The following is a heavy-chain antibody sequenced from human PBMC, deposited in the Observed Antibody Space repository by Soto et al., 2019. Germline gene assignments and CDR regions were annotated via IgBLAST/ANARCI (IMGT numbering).Heavy chain of an antibody. Sequence: KASETLSLTCTVSGGSISSYYWSWIRQPPGKGLEWIGYIYYSGSTNYNPSLKSRVTISVDTSKNQFSLKLSSVTAADTAVYYCARVTARWFDPWGQGTLVTVSS. CDR2: IYYSGST. J-gene: IGHJ5*02. CDR3: ARVTARWFDP. CDR1: GGSISSYY. V-gene: IGHV4-59*01. D-gene: IGHD6-6*01.